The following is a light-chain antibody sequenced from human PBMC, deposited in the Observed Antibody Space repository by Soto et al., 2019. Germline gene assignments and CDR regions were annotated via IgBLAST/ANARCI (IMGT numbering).Light chain of an antibody. CDR2: AAS. CDR3: QQLRMYPST. Sequence: DIQMAQSPSSLSASIPGTVTITCRASQTIGNYLNWYQQRPGKAPNLLISAASTLQSGVPSRFSGSGSGTDFALTITSLQAEDFATYYCQQLRMYPSTFGGATKVDI. CDR1: QTIGNY. V-gene: IGKV1-39*01. J-gene: IGKJ4*01.